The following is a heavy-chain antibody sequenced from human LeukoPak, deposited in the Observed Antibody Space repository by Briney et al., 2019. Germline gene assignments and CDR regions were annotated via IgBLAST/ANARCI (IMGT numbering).Heavy chain of an antibody. CDR1: GGSISSSNW. CDR3: ARDLSGARDFDY. CDR2: IYHSGST. Sequence: PSETLSLTCAVSGGSISSSNWWSWVRQPPGKGLEWIGEIYHSGSTNYNPSLKSRVAISVDKSKNQFSLKLSSVTAADTAVYYCARDLSGARDFDYWGQGTLVTVSS. V-gene: IGHV4-4*02. D-gene: IGHD4-17*01. J-gene: IGHJ4*02.